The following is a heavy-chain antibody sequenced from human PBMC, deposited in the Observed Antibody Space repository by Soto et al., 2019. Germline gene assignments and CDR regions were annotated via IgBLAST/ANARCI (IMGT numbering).Heavy chain of an antibody. V-gene: IGHV4-30-4*01. CDR2: IYKSGRT. CDR1: GDSIGSGDFY. Sequence: QVHLQESGPGLLKPSQTLSLTCTVSGDSIGSGDFYWTWIRQSPGKGLEYIGYIYKSGRTYYNPSLKSRPIISLDTSKNQFFLSLNSVTAADTAIYYCAKSLSASSGWFAPWGQGTLVTVSS. J-gene: IGHJ5*02. CDR3: AKSLSASSGWFAP. D-gene: IGHD6-6*01.